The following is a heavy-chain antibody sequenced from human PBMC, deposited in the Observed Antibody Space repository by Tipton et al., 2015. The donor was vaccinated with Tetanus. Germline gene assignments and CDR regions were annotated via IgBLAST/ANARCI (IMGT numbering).Heavy chain of an antibody. CDR2: IYNTGNT. J-gene: IGHJ3*01. CDR1: GASISGYY. CDR3: ARLSSSTNDAHAFDV. V-gene: IGHV4-59*04. Sequence: GLVKPSETLSLTCTVSGASISGYYWGWIRQPPGKGLEWIGSIYNTGNTYYNPSLGSRVTMSVDTSKSQFSLRLSSVTAADTAVYYCARLSSSTNDAHAFDVWGQGTMVTVSS. D-gene: IGHD2-8*01.